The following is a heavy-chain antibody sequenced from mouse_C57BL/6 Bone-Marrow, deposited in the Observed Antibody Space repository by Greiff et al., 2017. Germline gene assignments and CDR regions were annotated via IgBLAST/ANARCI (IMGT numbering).Heavy chain of an antibody. D-gene: IGHD2-3*01. CDR3: AREGYYFWYCDV. V-gene: IGHV1-69*01. Sequence: QVQLQQPGAELVMPGASVKLSCKASGYTFTSYWMPWVQQRPGQGLEWIGEIDPSDSYTNYNQKFKGKSTLTVDKSSSTAYMQLSSLTSEDSAVYYCAREGYYFWYCDVWGTGTTVTVSS. CDR1: GYTFTSYW. CDR2: IDPSDSYT. J-gene: IGHJ1*03.